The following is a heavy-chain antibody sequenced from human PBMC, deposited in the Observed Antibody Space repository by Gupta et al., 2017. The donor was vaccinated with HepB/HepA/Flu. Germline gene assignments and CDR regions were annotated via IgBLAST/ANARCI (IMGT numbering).Heavy chain of an antibody. J-gene: IGHJ4*02. CDR1: GFTFSSYE. V-gene: IGHV3-48*03. D-gene: IGHD3-16*01. Sequence: EVQLVESGGGLVQPGGSLRLSCAASGFTFSSYEMNWVRQAPGKGLEWVSYISSSGSTIYYADALKGRFTISRDNAKNSMYLQMNRLRAAYTAVYYCARDWGSATFNFDYWGQGTLVTVSS. CDR2: ISSSGSTI. CDR3: ARDWGSATFNFDY.